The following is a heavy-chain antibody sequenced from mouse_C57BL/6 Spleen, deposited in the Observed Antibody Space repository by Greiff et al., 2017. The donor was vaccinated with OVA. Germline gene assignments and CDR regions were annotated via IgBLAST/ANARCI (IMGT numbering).Heavy chain of an antibody. J-gene: IGHJ2*01. Sequence: EVMLVESGAELVRPGASVKLSCTASGFNIKDDYMHWVKQRPEQGLEWIGWIDPENGDTEYASKFQGKATITADTSSNTAYLQLSSLTSEDTAVYYCTGGYLDYWGQGTTLTVSS. CDR1: GFNIKDDY. V-gene: IGHV14-4*01. CDR2: IDPENGDT. CDR3: TGGYLDY. D-gene: IGHD1-1*02.